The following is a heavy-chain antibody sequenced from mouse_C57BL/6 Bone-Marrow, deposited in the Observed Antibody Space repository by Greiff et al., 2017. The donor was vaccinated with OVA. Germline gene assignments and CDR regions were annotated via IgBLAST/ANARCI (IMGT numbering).Heavy chain of an antibody. CDR3: ARRYYCPWFAY. J-gene: IGHJ3*01. Sequence: EVKLVESGGDLVQPGGSLKLSCAATGFHFSSYGMSWVRQTPDKRLEWVATISSGGSYTYYPDSVKGRFIISRDNAKNTLYLQMSSLKSEDTAMYYCARRYYCPWFAYWGQGTLVTVSA. D-gene: IGHD1-1*01. CDR2: ISSGGSYT. CDR1: GFHFSSYG. V-gene: IGHV5-6*02.